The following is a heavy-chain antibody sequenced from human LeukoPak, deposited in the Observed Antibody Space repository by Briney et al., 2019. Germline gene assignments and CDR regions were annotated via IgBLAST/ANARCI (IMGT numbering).Heavy chain of an antibody. Sequence: SETLSLTCTISGDTFKTYYWSWIRQPPGKGLEWIGYVYSSGSTKYDSYNPSLKSRATISVDPSENQFSLKLNSVTAADTALYYCARERDGYNSHYFDYWGQGTLVTVSS. D-gene: IGHD5-24*01. CDR3: ARERDGYNSHYFDY. V-gene: IGHV4-59*01. CDR1: GDTFKTYY. CDR2: VYSSGST. J-gene: IGHJ4*02.